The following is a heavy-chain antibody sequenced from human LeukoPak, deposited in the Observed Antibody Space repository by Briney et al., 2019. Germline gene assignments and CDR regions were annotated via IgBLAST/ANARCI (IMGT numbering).Heavy chain of an antibody. Sequence: GGSLRLSCTASGFTFSAYAMMWVRQAPGKGPEWVSAIRGGGGSAFYADSVKGRFTISRDNSKYTLFLQMNGLRAEDTAVYYCARDPNGDYIGAFDMWGPGTMVTVSS. J-gene: IGHJ3*02. CDR3: ARDPNGDYIGAFDM. CDR1: GFTFSAYA. D-gene: IGHD4-17*01. CDR2: IRGGGGSA. V-gene: IGHV3-23*01.